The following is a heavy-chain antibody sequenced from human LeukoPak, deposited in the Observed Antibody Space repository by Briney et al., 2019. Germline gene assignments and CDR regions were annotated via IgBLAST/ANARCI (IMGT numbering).Heavy chain of an antibody. Sequence: SQTLSLTCTVSGDSISSGNYFWAWIRQSAGKGLEWIGRIHSDGLANYNPSLRSRVTISVDTSNNQFTLKVKSVTAADTATYYCARDRQLGWFGPWGQGILVTVSS. CDR1: GDSISSGNYF. CDR3: ARDRQLGWFGP. CDR2: IHSDGLA. J-gene: IGHJ5*02. D-gene: IGHD3-16*01. V-gene: IGHV4-61*02.